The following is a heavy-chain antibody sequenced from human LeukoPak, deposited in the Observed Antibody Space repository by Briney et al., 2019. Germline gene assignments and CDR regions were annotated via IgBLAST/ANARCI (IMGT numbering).Heavy chain of an antibody. Sequence: SETLSLTCTVSGGSISSISYYWGWIRQPPGKGLEWIVSMYYSGSTYNNPSLKSRVTISVDTSKNQFSLKLSSVTAADTAVYYCARNAYDILTGPITYDYWGQGTLVTVSS. CDR1: GGSISSISYY. J-gene: IGHJ4*02. CDR3: ARNAYDILTGPITYDY. CDR2: MYYSGST. V-gene: IGHV4-39*07. D-gene: IGHD3-9*01.